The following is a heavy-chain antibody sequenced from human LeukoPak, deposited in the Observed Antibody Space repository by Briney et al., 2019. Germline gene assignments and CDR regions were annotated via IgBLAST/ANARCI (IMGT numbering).Heavy chain of an antibody. CDR1: GFTFNNYA. CDR3: ARGGTVATMYYFDY. V-gene: IGHV3-23*03. J-gene: IGHJ4*02. Sequence: GGSLSLSCAASGFTFNNYAMSWVRQAPGKGLEWVSVIFSGGTIYYADSVKGRFTISRDNSKNTLYLQMNSLRADDTAVYYCARGGTVATMYYFDYWGQGTLVTVSS. CDR2: IFSGGTI. D-gene: IGHD5-24*01.